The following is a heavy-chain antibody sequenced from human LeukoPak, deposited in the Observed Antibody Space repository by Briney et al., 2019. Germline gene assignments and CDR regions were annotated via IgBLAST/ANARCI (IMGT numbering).Heavy chain of an antibody. D-gene: IGHD3-22*01. V-gene: IGHV3-33*01. J-gene: IGHJ4*02. CDR1: GFTFSDYG. CDR3: VRELPPVVQYYFDY. Sequence: GRSLRLFCAASGFTFSDYGMHWVRQAPGKGLEWVAVIWYDGSNKYYADSVKGRFTISRDNSRNTLYLQMNSLRAEDTAVYYCVRELPPVVQYYFDYWGPGTLVTVSS. CDR2: IWYDGSNK.